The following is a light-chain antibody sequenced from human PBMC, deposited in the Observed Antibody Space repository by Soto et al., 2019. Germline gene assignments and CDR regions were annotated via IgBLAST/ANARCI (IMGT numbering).Light chain of an antibody. CDR2: DVS. J-gene: IGLJ2*01. CDR3: SSYTSSSTLV. V-gene: IGLV2-14*01. CDR1: SSDVGDYNY. Sequence: QSVLTQPASVSGSPGQSITISCTGTSSDVGDYNYVSWYQQHPGKAPKLMIYDVSNRPSGVSNRFSGSKSGNTASLTVSGLQAEDEADYYCSSYTSSSTLVFGGGTNLTVL.